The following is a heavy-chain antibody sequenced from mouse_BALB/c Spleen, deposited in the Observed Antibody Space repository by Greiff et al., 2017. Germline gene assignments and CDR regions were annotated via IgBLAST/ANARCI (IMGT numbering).Heavy chain of an antibody. J-gene: IGHJ2*01. CDR1: GYTFTSYY. CDR2: IYPGNVNT. D-gene: IGHD1-2*01. CDR3: AREATAY. V-gene: IGHV1S56*01. Sequence: QVQLQQSGPELVKPGASVRISCKASGYTFTSYYIHWVKQRPGQGLEWIGWIYPGNVNTKYNEKFKGKATLTADKSSSTAYMQLSSLTSEDSAVYFCAREATAYWGQGTTLTVSS.